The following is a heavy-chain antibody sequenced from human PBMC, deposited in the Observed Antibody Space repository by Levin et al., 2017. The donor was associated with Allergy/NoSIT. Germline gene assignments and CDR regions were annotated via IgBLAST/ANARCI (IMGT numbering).Heavy chain of an antibody. CDR2: ISPDNGHA. CDR1: GYTFNHYG. CDR3: ARGQGGYESFDY. Sequence: GASVKVSCKTSGYTFNHYGIDWVRQAPGQGLEWVGWISPDNGHADYAQKLQGRVTMTTDRATTTAYLELRSPRSDDTAVYYCARGQGGYESFDYWGQGTLVTVSS. D-gene: IGHD5-12*01. J-gene: IGHJ4*02. V-gene: IGHV1-18*01.